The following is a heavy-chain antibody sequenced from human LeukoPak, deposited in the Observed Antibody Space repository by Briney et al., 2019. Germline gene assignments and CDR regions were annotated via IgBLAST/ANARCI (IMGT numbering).Heavy chain of an antibody. V-gene: IGHV4-59*02. CDR3: ARYDLVASGSYNY. Sequence: SETLSLTCTVSGGSVSSSFWSWIRQPPGKGLEWIGYIYYSGITNYNPSLKSRVTISVDTSKNQFSLKLSSVTAADTAVYYCARYDLVASGSYNYWGQGTLVTVSS. CDR2: IYYSGIT. J-gene: IGHJ4*02. D-gene: IGHD3-10*01. CDR1: GGSVSSSF.